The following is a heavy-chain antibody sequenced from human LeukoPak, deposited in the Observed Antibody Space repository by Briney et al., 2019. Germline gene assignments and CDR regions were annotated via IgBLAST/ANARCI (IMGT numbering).Heavy chain of an antibody. Sequence: PGGSLRLSCSASGFTFSTYGMSWVRQAPGKGLEWVAFIRYDGSYKYYADSVKGRFTISRDNSKNTLYLQMNSLRAEDTAVYYCANFGAYDSSGYYYWYFDLWGRGTLVTVSS. J-gene: IGHJ2*01. CDR3: ANFGAYDSSGYYYWYFDL. CDR1: GFTFSTYG. D-gene: IGHD3-22*01. V-gene: IGHV3-30*02. CDR2: IRYDGSYK.